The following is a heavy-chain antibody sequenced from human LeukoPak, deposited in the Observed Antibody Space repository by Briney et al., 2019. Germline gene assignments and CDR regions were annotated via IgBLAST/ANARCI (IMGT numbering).Heavy chain of an antibody. Sequence: GASVKVSCKTSGFTFTDYNIHWVRQASGQGLEWLGWMNPNNGGANYAKKFQGRVTMTRDTSINTAYLDLGSLRFDDTAVYYCARGEPPTAIFEKLLDFWGQGTLVTVSS. D-gene: IGHD3-9*01. CDR3: ARGEPPTAIFEKLLDF. CDR2: MNPNNGGA. CDR1: GFTFTDYN. V-gene: IGHV1-2*02. J-gene: IGHJ4*02.